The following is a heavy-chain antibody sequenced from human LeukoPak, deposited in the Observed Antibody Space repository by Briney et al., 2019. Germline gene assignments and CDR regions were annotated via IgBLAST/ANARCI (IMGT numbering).Heavy chain of an antibody. CDR3: VRGGDYAGIAARHDF. CDR2: VSVRGITI. J-gene: IGHJ4*02. Sequence: PGGSLRLSCAASGFTFSDYYMSWIRQAPGKGLEWVSYVSVRGITINYADSVKGRFTISRDDAKNSLYLQMNSLRADDAALYYCVRGGDYAGIAARHDFWGQGTLVTVSS. V-gene: IGHV3-11*01. CDR1: GFTFSDYY. D-gene: IGHD4-23*01.